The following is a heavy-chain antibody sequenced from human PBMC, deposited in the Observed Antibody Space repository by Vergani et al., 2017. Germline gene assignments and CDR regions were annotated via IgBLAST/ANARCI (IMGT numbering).Heavy chain of an antibody. J-gene: IGHJ6*03. Sequence: EVQLVESGGGLVQPGRSLRLSCTASGFTFGDYAMSWFRQAPGKGLEWVGFIRSKAYGGTTEYAASVKGRFTISRDDSKSIAYLQMNSLKTEDTAVYYCTSDDIVVVPAAMRCLDHYYYYMDVWGKGTTVTVSS. D-gene: IGHD2-2*01. V-gene: IGHV3-49*03. CDR2: IRSKAYGGTT. CDR1: GFTFGDYA. CDR3: TSDDIVVVPAAMRCLDHYYYYMDV.